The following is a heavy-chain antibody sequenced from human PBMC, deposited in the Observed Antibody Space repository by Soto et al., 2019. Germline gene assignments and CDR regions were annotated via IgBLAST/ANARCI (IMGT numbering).Heavy chain of an antibody. CDR1: GGSISSGPYS. CDR2: FHYSGRT. D-gene: IGHD3-22*01. CDR3: AIVLYYYDSSGYYHF. V-gene: IGHV4-39*01. J-gene: IGHJ4*02. Sequence: SETLSLTCSVSGGSISSGPYSWGWIRQPPGKGLEWIGTFHYSGRTYYSPSLESRVTISVDTSKNQFSLKVSSVTAADTAVFYCAIVLYYYDSSGYYHFWGQGPLVTVSS.